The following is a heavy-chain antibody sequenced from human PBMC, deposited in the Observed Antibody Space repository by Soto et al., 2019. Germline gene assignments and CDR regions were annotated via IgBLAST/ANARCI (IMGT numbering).Heavy chain of an antibody. D-gene: IGHD2-8*02. CDR1: GGSISSGGYS. Sequence: TSETLSLTCAVSGGSISSGGYSWSGIRQPPGKGLEWIGYIYHSGSTYYNPSLKSRVTISVDTSKNQFSLKLTSVTAADTAVYYCARDKITGLFDYWGQGTLVTVSS. J-gene: IGHJ4*02. V-gene: IGHV4-30-2*01. CDR2: IYHSGST. CDR3: ARDKITGLFDY.